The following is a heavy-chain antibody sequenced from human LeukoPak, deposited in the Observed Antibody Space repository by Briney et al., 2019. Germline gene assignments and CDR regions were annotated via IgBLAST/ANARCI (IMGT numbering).Heavy chain of an antibody. Sequence: PGGSLRLSCAATGFTFSSCGMHWVRQAPGKGLEWVAVISYDGSDKYYADSVKGRFTISRDNSKNTLYLQMNSLRAEDTAVYYCAKGRSGYKYYYYGMDVWGQGTTVTVSS. CDR3: AKGRSGYKYYYYGMDV. J-gene: IGHJ6*02. D-gene: IGHD3-3*01. V-gene: IGHV3-30*18. CDR1: GFTFSSCG. CDR2: ISYDGSDK.